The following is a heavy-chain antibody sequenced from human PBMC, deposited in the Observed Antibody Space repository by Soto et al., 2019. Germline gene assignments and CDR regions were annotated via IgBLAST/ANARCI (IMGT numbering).Heavy chain of an antibody. CDR2: IRQDGGSQ. CDR1: GFTFTTYW. CDR3: VRGGHGSGSYLGSY. Sequence: GGSLRLSCVASGFTFTTYWMSWVRQAPGKGLEWVANIRQDGGSQYYVDSVKGRFTISRDNAKNSVYLQMDSLRAEDTAVYYCVRGGHGSGSYLGSYWGQGSLVTV. J-gene: IGHJ4*02. V-gene: IGHV3-7*03. D-gene: IGHD3-10*01.